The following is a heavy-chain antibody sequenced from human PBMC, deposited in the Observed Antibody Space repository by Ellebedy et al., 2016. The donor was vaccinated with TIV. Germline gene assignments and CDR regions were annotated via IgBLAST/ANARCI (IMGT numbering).Heavy chain of an antibody. CDR2: IHHSGST. CDR3: ARTVSEWGGSYFDY. CDR1: GGSISSGGYS. Sequence: SETLSLTCAVSGGSISSGGYSWSWIRQPPGKGLEWIGHIHHSGSTYYHPSLKSRVTISVDTSKNQFSLKLSSVTAADPAVYYCARTVSEWGGSYFDYWGQGTLVTVSS. D-gene: IGHD1-26*01. J-gene: IGHJ4*02. V-gene: IGHV4-30-2*01.